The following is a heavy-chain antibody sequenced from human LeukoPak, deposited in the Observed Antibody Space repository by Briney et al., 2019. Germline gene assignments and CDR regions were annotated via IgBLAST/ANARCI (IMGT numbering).Heavy chain of an antibody. CDR2: ISWNSDRT. Sequence: GRSLRLSCAASGFTFDDYAMHWVRQAPGKGLEWVSGISWNSDRTGYADSVEGRFTISRDNAKNSLYLQMNSLRAEDMAFYYCARSQRKDQLLFGYYFDYWGQGALVAVSS. D-gene: IGHD2-2*01. J-gene: IGHJ4*02. V-gene: IGHV3-9*03. CDR3: ARSQRKDQLLFGYYFDY. CDR1: GFTFDDYA.